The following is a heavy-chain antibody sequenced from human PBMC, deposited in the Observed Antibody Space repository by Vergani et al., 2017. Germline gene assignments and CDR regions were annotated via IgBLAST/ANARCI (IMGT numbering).Heavy chain of an antibody. CDR3: TTDLGTQFDY. J-gene: IGHJ4*02. V-gene: IGHV3-15*01. CDR1: GGSFSGYY. Sequence: VQLQQWGAGLLKPSETLSLTCAVYGGSFSGYYWSWIRQPPGKGLEWVGRIKSKTDGGTTDYAAPVKGRFTISRDDSKNTLYLQMNSLKTEDTAVYYCTTDLGTQFDYWGQGTLVTVSS. D-gene: IGHD1-1*01. CDR2: IKSKTDGGTT.